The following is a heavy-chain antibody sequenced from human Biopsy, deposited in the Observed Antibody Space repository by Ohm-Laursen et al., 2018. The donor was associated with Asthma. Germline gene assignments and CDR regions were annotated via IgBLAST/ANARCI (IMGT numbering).Heavy chain of an antibody. CDR1: GGTFNTYV. CDR3: ARKAGSCISRTCYSLDF. V-gene: IGHV1-69*01. Sequence: SSVKVSCKSLGGTFNTYVIGWVQQAPGQGLEWMGGINSVFGTTTYPQKFQDRVTITADDSTSTVYMELSSLRSEDPAVYYCARKAGSCISRTCYSLDFWGQGTLVTVSS. D-gene: IGHD2-2*01. J-gene: IGHJ4*02. CDR2: INSVFGTT.